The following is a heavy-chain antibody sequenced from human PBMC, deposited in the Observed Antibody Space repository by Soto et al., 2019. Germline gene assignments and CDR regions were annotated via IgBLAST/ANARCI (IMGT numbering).Heavy chain of an antibody. Sequence: ASVKASCKASGYTFTNFHITWVRQAPGQGLEWMGWISAYNGEIDYAQTLQDRVTMTTDTSASTAYMELRSLRSDDTAVYYCARPTAVSGTYYRAFDIWGQGTMVTVSS. CDR3: ARPTAVSGTYYRAFDI. CDR1: GYTFTNFH. D-gene: IGHD3-10*01. CDR2: ISAYNGEI. V-gene: IGHV1-18*01. J-gene: IGHJ3*02.